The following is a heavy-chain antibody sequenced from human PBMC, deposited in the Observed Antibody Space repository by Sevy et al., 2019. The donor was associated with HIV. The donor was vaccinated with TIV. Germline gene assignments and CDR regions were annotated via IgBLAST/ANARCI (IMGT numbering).Heavy chain of an antibody. CDR2: FDPEDDET. CDR1: GYTLTQLS. Sequence: ASVKVSCKLSGYTLTQLSMHWVRQAPGKGLEWLGSFDPEDDETIYAQKFQGRVTMTDDTSTDTAYMELSRLRSEDTAVYYCATTKDYYESSGDPFDHWGQGTLVTVSS. J-gene: IGHJ4*02. D-gene: IGHD3-22*01. V-gene: IGHV1-24*01. CDR3: ATTKDYYESSGDPFDH.